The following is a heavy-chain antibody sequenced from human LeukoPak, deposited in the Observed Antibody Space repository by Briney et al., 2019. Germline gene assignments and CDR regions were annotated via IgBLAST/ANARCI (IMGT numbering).Heavy chain of an antibody. V-gene: IGHV3-7*04. CDR2: IKEDGREK. CDR1: GFMFSSYW. J-gene: IGHJ5*02. D-gene: IGHD3-10*01. Sequence: GGSLRLSCAASGFMFSSYWMNWVRQAPGKGPEWVATIKEDGREKYYVDSVRGRFTISRDNAENSLSLQMSTLRVEDTAVYYCATGGSGSSWGQGTLVTVSS. CDR3: ATGGSGSS.